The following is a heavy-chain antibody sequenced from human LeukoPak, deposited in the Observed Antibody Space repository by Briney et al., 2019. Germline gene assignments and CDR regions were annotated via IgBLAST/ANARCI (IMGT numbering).Heavy chain of an antibody. D-gene: IGHD2-15*01. J-gene: IGHJ4*02. Sequence: ASVKVSCKASRYTFTGYYMHWVRQAPGQGLEWMGWINPNSGGTNYAQKFQGRVTMTRDTSISTAYMELSRLRSDDTAVYYCAEGYCSGGSCSYFDYWGQGALVTVSS. V-gene: IGHV1-2*02. CDR1: RYTFTGYY. CDR3: AEGYCSGGSCSYFDY. CDR2: INPNSGGT.